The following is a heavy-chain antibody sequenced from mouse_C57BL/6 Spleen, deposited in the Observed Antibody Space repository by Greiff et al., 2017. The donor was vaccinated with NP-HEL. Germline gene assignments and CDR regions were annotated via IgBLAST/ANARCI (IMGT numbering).Heavy chain of an antibody. CDR3: ARSRPDVYYYAMDY. V-gene: IGHV1-55*01. J-gene: IGHJ4*01. CDR1: GYTFTSYW. CDR2: IYPGSGST. Sequence: VQLQQSGAELVKPGASVKMSCKASGYTFTSYWITWVKQRPGQGLEWIGDIYPGSGSTNYNEKFKSKATLTVDPSSSTAYMQLSSLTSEDSAVYYCARSRPDVYYYAMDYWDQATSVTVSS.